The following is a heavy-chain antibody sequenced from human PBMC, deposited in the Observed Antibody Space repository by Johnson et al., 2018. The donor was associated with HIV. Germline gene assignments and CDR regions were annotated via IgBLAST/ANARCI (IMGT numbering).Heavy chain of an antibody. CDR2: ISYDGSNK. CDR1: GFTFRSYA. V-gene: IGHV3-30-3*01. J-gene: IGHJ3*02. CDR3: AKVADPYCGGDCYSWLFAFDI. Sequence: VQLVESGGGVVQLGRSLRLSCTASGFTFRSYAMHWVRQAPGKGLEWVAVISYDGSNKYYADSVKGRFTISRDNSKNTLSLQINSLRAEDTAVYYCAKVADPYCGGDCYSWLFAFDIWGRGTMVTVSS. D-gene: IGHD2-21*02.